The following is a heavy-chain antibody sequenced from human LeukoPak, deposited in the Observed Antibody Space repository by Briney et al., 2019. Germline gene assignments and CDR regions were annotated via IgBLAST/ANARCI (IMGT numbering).Heavy chain of an antibody. CDR2: IYYSGST. J-gene: IGHJ5*02. CDR1: GASISSFY. Sequence: SETLSLTCSVSGASISSFYWSWVRQPPGRGLEWIGYIYYSGSTNYNPSLKSRVTISVDTSKNQFSLNLNSVTAADTAVYYCVRGHKWFDPWGQGTLVTVSS. V-gene: IGHV4-59*01. CDR3: VRGHKWFDP.